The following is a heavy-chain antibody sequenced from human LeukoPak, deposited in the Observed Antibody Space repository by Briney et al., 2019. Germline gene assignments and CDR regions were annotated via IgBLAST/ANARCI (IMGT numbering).Heavy chain of an antibody. CDR2: IKQDGSEK. CDR1: GFTFSSYW. V-gene: IGHV3-7*01. D-gene: IGHD6-13*01. Sequence: PGGSLRLSCAASGFTFSSYWMSWVRQAPGKGLEWVANIKQDGSEKYYVDSVKGRFTISRDNAKNSLYLQMNSLRAEETAVYYRARFSRSWSPKYYYGMDVRGQGATVT. CDR3: ARFSRSWSPKYYYGMDV. J-gene: IGHJ6*01.